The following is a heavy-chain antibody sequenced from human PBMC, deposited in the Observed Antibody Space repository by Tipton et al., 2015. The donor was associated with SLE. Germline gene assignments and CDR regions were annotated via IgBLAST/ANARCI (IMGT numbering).Heavy chain of an antibody. J-gene: IGHJ6*03. CDR3: ASIGPIYYYYYYMDV. CDR2: INHSGST. CDR1: GGSITGYY. V-gene: IGHV4-34*01. Sequence: TLSLTCSVSGGSITGYYWTWFRQPPGKGLEWIGEINHSGSTNYNPSLKSRVTISVDTSKNQFSLKLSSVTAADTAVYYCASIGPIYYYYYYMDVWGKGTTVTVSS.